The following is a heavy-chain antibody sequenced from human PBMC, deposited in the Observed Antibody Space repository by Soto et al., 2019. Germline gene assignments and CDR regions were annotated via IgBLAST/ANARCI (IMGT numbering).Heavy chain of an antibody. J-gene: IGHJ6*02. CDR2: IWYDGSNK. CDR3: ARDRRAYYYDSSGPSYGMDV. D-gene: IGHD3-22*01. V-gene: IGHV3-33*01. CDR1: GFTFSSYG. Sequence: PGGSLRLSCAASGFTFSSYGMHWVRQAPGKGLEWVAVIWYDGSNKYYADSVKGRFTISRDNSKNTLYLQMNSLRAEDTAVYYCARDRRAYYYDSSGPSYGMDVWGQGTTVTVS.